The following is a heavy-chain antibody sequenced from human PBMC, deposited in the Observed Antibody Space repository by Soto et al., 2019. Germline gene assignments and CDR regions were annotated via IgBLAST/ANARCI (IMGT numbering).Heavy chain of an antibody. J-gene: IGHJ4*02. D-gene: IGHD1-1*01. Sequence: EVQVLESGGGLVRPGGSLRLSCAASGFTFRNYAMHWVRQAPGKGLEWVSGMSGTGGLTFYAEFVKGRFTISRDNSENSLYLQMNSLGAEDTAVYYCARGHNWNPEYYFDYWGQGTLVTVSS. CDR2: MSGTGGLT. V-gene: IGHV3-23*01. CDR1: GFTFRNYA. CDR3: ARGHNWNPEYYFDY.